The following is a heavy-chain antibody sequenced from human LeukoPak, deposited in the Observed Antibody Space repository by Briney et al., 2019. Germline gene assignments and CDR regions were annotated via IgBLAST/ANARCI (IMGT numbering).Heavy chain of an antibody. D-gene: IGHD4-17*01. CDR1: GFSFSTYS. Sequence: PGGSLRLSCAASGFSFSTYSMNWVRQAPGKGLEWVSGISSSAGNTNYADSVKGRFTISRDNSKNTLYLQMNSLRVEDTAVYYCAKAQLRVTTGIDNWGQGTLVTVSS. CDR3: AKAQLRVTTGIDN. CDR2: ISSSAGNT. J-gene: IGHJ4*02. V-gene: IGHV3-23*01.